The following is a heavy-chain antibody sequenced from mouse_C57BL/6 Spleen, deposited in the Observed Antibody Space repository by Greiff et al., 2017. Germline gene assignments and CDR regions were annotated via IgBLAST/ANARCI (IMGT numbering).Heavy chain of an antibody. CDR1: GYSITSGYY. J-gene: IGHJ2*01. Sequence: EVQLVESGPGLVKPSQSLSLTCSVTGYSITSGYYWNWIRQFPGNKLEWMGYISYDGSNNYNPSLKNRISITRDTSKNQFFLKLNSVTTEDTATYYCARDPITRGLDYWGQGTTLTVSS. CDR3: ARDPITRGLDY. V-gene: IGHV3-6*01. D-gene: IGHD1-1*01. CDR2: ISYDGSN.